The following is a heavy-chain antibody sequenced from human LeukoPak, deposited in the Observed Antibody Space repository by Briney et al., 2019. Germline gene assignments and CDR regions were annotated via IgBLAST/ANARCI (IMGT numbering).Heavy chain of an antibody. CDR3: ATSKKARFWSGYHYYYYGMDV. V-gene: IGHV1-46*01. D-gene: IGHD3-3*01. Sequence: GASVKVSCKASGYTFTSYYMHWVRQAPGQGLEWMGINNPSGGSTSYAQKFQGRVTMTRDTSTSTVYMELSSLRSEDTAVYYCATSKKARFWSGYHYYYYGMDVWGQGTTVTVSS. CDR2: NNPSGGST. CDR1: GYTFTSYY. J-gene: IGHJ6*02.